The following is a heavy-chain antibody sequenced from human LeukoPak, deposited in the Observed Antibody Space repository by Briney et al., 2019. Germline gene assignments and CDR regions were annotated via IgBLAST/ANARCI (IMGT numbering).Heavy chain of an antibody. V-gene: IGHV3-33*06. J-gene: IGHJ4*02. D-gene: IGHD6-13*01. CDR1: GFTFSSYG. Sequence: GGSLRLSCAASGFTFSSYGMHWVRQAPGKGLEWVAVIWYDGSNKYYADSVKGRFTISRDNSKNTLDLQMNSLRAEDTAVYYCAKDSAAAAADYWGQGTLVTVSS. CDR2: IWYDGSNK. CDR3: AKDSAAAAADY.